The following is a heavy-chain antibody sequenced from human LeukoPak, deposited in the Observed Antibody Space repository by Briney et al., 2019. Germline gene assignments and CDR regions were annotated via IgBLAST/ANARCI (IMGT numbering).Heavy chain of an antibody. V-gene: IGHV4-59*01. D-gene: IGHD2-21*02. CDR3: VRFSCDGDYHSNWYFDI. CDR2: IHYSGST. Sequence: PTETLSLTCSVSGGSISNYYWSWIRQPPGKGLEYIGYIHYSGSTNYSPSLKSRVAISVDTSKNQFSLRLSSVTAADTAVYYCVRFSCDGDYHSNWYFDIWGRGTLVTVSS. CDR1: GGSISNYY. J-gene: IGHJ2*01.